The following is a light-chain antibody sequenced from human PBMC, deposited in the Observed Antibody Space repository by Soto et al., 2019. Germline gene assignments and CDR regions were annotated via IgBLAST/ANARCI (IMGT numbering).Light chain of an antibody. CDR1: SSDVGGYNF. CDR3: SSYTLRNTLVL. J-gene: IGLJ3*02. Sequence: QSALTQPASVSGSPGQSITISCTGTSSDVGGYNFVSRNQQHPGKAPRLIIYEVSSRPSGVSYRFAGSKSGNTASLTISGLQAEDEADYYCSSYTLRNTLVLFGGGTKVTVL. V-gene: IGLV2-14*01. CDR2: EVS.